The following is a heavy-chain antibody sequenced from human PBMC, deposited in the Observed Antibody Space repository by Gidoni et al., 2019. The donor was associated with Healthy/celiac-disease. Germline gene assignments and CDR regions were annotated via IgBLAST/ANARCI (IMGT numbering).Heavy chain of an antibody. CDR1: GGTFSSYA. CDR3: ARDLSPYSSGWYQVDY. D-gene: IGHD6-19*01. Sequence: QVQLVQSGAEVKKPGSSVKVSCKASGGTFSSYAICWVQQAPGQGLEWMGGIIPIFGTANYAQKFQGTVTITADESTSTAYMELSSLRSEDTAVYYCARDLSPYSSGWYQVDYWGQGTLVTVSS. J-gene: IGHJ4*02. V-gene: IGHV1-69*01. CDR2: IIPIFGTA.